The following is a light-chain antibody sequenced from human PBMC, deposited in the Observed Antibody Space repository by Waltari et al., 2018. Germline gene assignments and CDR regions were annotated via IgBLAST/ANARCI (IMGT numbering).Light chain of an antibody. J-gene: IGLJ2*01. V-gene: IGLV1-51*01. Sequence: QSVLTQPPSVSAAPGQTVAISCSGSSSNIGNNYVSWYQQLPGTAPKLLIYEHNKRPSWIPDRFSGSKSGTSGTLGITGLQTGDEADYYCGTWDSSLNGVIFGGGTKLTVL. CDR2: EHN. CDR1: SSNIGNNY. CDR3: GTWDSSLNGVI.